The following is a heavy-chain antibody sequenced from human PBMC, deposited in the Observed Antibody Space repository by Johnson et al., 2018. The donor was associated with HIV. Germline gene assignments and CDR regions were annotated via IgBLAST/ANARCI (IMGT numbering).Heavy chain of an antibody. D-gene: IGHD3-22*01. CDR1: GFTFSSYW. J-gene: IGHJ3*01. Sequence: VQLVESGGGLVQPGGSLRLSCAASGFTFSSYWMHWVRQAPGKGLVWVSRINSDGSNTKYADSVKGRFTISRDNAKNTLYLQMNSLRAEDTAWYYCAREGTYYYDNSGYNDAFDVWGQGTMVTVSS. V-gene: IGHV3-74*03. CDR3: AREGTYYYDNSGYNDAFDV. CDR2: INSDGSNT.